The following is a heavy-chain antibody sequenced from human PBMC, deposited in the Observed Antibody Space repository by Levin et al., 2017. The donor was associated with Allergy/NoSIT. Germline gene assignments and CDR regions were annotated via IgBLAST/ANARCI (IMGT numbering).Heavy chain of an antibody. V-gene: IGHV3-48*01. Sequence: SCAVSGFTFSSYSMNWVRQAPGKGLEWLSYISSSSSSTSNIYYADSVKGRFTISRDNAKNSLYLQLNSLRAEDTAVYYCARLIYGDYGTFDIWGQGTMVTVSS. J-gene: IGHJ3*02. D-gene: IGHD4-17*01. CDR2: ISSSSSSTSNI. CDR1: GFTFSSYS. CDR3: ARLIYGDYGTFDI.